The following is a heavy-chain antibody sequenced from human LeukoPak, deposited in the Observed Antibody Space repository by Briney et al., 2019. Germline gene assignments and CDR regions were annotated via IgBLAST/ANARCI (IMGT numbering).Heavy chain of an antibody. J-gene: IGHJ4*02. CDR3: ARQLYGSDY. CDR2: VNHSGYT. D-gene: IGHD4-17*01. Sequence: PSETLSLTCAVSGVSFSTYYWSWIRQSPEKGLEWIGEVNHSGYTNYNPSLKSRVTISVDTSKNQFYLKLSSVTAADTAVYYCARQLYGSDYWGQGTLVTVSS. V-gene: IGHV4-34*01. CDR1: GVSFSTYY.